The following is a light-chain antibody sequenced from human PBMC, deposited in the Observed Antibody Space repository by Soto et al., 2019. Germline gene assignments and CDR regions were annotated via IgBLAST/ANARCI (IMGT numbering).Light chain of an antibody. CDR1: QSINSW. CDR2: KAS. Sequence: DIQMTQSPSTLSASVGDRVTITCRASQSINSWLAWYQQKPGKAPKLLIYKASSLESGVPSRFSGSGSGTEFTLTISSLQPDDFATYYCQQYNSYSPFTFGQGTKPEIK. V-gene: IGKV1-5*03. CDR3: QQYNSYSPFT. J-gene: IGKJ2*01.